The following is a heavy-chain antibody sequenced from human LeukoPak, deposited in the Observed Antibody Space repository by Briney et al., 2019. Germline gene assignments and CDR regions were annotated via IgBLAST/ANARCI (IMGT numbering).Heavy chain of an antibody. V-gene: IGHV1-8*01. CDR2: MNPNSGNT. J-gene: IGHJ4*02. D-gene: IGHD5-18*01. CDR3: ARRNTAMVAGLDY. Sequence: GASVTVSFKSSVYTFTTYDINWVRQATGQGLEWMGWMNPNSGNTGYAQKFQGRVTMTRNTSISTAFMELSGLRSEDTAVYFCARRNTAMVAGLDYWGQGSLVTVSS. CDR1: VYTFTTYD.